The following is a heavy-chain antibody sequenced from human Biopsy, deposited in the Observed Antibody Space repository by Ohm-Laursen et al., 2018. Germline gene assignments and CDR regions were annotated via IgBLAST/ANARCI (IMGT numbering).Heavy chain of an antibody. V-gene: IGHV4-59*11. CDR2: ISYTGYT. D-gene: IGHD4-23*01. Sequence: SVSLSLTCPFAGGSFAGHYWSWIRQPPGKGLEWIGHISYTGYTSYNASLKSRVTISVDTSRNHFSLRLSSLTAADTAVYYCARGSNDFGGLYFPRWGQGTLLTVSS. J-gene: IGHJ4*02. CDR1: GGSFAGHY. CDR3: ARGSNDFGGLYFPR.